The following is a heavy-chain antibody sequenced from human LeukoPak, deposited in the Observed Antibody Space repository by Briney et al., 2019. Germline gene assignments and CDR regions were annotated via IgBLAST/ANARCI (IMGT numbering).Heavy chain of an antibody. J-gene: IGHJ4*02. CDR3: ASPRGYSYGYFDY. V-gene: IGHV4-34*01. CDR2: INHSGST. D-gene: IGHD5-18*01. Sequence: SETLSLTCAVYGGSFSGYYWSWIRQPPGKGLEWIGEINHSGSTNYNPSLKSRVTISVDMSKNQFSLKLSSVTAADTAVYYCASPRGYSYGYFDYWGQGTLVTVSS. CDR1: GGSFSGYY.